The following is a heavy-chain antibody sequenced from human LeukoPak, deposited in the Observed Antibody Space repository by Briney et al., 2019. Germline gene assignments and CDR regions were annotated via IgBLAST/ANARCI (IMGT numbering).Heavy chain of an antibody. CDR2: INHSGST. CDR1: GGSFSGYY. D-gene: IGHD3-22*01. V-gene: IGHV4-34*01. Sequence: SETLSLTCAVYGGSFSGYYWSWIRQPPGKGLEWIGEINHSGSTNYNPSLKSRVTISLDTSKNQFSLKLSSVTAADTAVYYCARYGAYFYDSSDYFFDYWGQGTLVTASS. CDR3: ARYGAYFYDSSDYFFDY. J-gene: IGHJ4*02.